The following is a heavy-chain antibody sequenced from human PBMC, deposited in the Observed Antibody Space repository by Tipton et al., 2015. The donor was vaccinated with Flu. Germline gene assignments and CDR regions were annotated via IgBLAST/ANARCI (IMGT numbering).Heavy chain of an antibody. V-gene: IGHV3-7*01. CDR1: GFSFSSFW. CDR3: ARGLTTVTAKDYFDY. CDR2: IKQDGSEK. J-gene: IGHJ4*02. D-gene: IGHD4-17*01. Sequence: SLRLSCAASGFSFSSFWMNWVRQAPGKGLEWVANIKQDGSEKYYVDSVGGRFTISRDNAKNSLYLQMNSLTADDTALYYCARGLTTVTAKDYFDYWGQGTLVTVSS.